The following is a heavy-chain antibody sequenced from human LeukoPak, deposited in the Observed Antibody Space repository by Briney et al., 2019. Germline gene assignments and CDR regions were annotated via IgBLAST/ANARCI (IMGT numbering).Heavy chain of an antibody. J-gene: IGHJ4*02. CDR2: ISASGDST. CDR1: GFTFSSYV. CDR3: ARYIRSPLYYFDY. V-gene: IGHV3-23*01. D-gene: IGHD1-1*01. Sequence: GGSLRLSCAASGFTFSSYVMSWARQAPGKGLEWVSTISASGDSTYYADSVKGRFTISRDISRNTLYVQMNSLRAEDTAVYYCARYIRSPLYYFDYWGRGTLVTVSS.